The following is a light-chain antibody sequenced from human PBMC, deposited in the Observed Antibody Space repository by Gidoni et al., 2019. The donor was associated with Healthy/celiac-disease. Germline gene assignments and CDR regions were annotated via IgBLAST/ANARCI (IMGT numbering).Light chain of an antibody. CDR2: DAS. Sequence: EIVLTQSPATLSLSPGERATLSCRASQSVSSYLAWYQQTPGQAPRLLIYDASNRATGIPARFSGSASGTDFPLTISRLEPEDFAVYYCQQRSNWLFTFGPGTKVDIK. CDR3: QQRSNWLFT. CDR1: QSVSSY. V-gene: IGKV3-11*01. J-gene: IGKJ3*01.